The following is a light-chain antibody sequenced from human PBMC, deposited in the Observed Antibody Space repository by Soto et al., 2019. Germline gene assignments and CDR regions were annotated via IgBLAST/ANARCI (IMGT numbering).Light chain of an antibody. V-gene: IGLV2-8*01. CDR1: SSDVGAYNY. CDR3: IHYAGRKNFFYV. J-gene: IGLJ1*01. Sequence: QSALTQPPSASGSPGQSVTISCTGTSSDVGAYNYVSWYQQHPGKAPKLMISEVTKRPSGVPDRFSGSKSGNTASLTVSGSVFENASDYFCIHYAGRKNFFYVLGTGTQLTV. CDR2: EVT.